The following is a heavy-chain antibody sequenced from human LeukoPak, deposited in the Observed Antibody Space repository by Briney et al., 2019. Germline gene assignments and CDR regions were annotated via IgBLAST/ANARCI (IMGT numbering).Heavy chain of an antibody. V-gene: IGHV1-18*01. CDR1: GYTFTSYG. Sequence: APVKVSCKASGYTFTSYGIIWVRQAPGQGLDWIGWISAYNGNTNYAQKFQGRVTMTTDTSTSTAYMELRSLRSDDTAVYYCARGWLQPYWYFDLWGRGTLVTVSS. CDR2: ISAYNGNT. CDR3: ARGWLQPYWYFDL. D-gene: IGHD5-24*01. J-gene: IGHJ2*01.